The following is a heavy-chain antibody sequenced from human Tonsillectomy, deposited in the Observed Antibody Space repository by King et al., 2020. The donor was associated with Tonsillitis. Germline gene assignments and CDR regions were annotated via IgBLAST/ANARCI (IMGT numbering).Heavy chain of an antibody. CDR3: AHRPNLGTFEWLSRFDY. V-gene: IGHV2-5*01. CDR2: IYWNYDR. Sequence: LTLKESGPTLVKPTQTLKLTCTFSGFSLSTSGVGVGWIRQPPGKALEWLALIYWNYDRYYRPSLNTRLTITKDTPNNHVFLTMTNMDPVDTATYYCAHRPNLGTFEWLSRFDYWGQGTLVTVSS. CDR1: GFSLSTSGVG. D-gene: IGHD3-3*01. J-gene: IGHJ4*02.